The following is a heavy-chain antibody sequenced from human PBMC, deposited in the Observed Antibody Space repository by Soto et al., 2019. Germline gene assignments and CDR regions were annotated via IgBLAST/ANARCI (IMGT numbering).Heavy chain of an antibody. CDR2: IYTSGST. CDR1: GGSISSYY. CDR3: AREGRWFGELSVSLDY. J-gene: IGHJ4*02. Sequence: QVQLQESGPGLVKPSETLSLTCTVSGGSISSYYWSWIRQPAGKGLEWIGRIYTSGSTNYNPSLKSRVTMSVDTSKNQFSLKLSSVTAADTAVYYCAREGRWFGELSVSLDYWGQGTLVTVSS. D-gene: IGHD3-10*01. V-gene: IGHV4-4*07.